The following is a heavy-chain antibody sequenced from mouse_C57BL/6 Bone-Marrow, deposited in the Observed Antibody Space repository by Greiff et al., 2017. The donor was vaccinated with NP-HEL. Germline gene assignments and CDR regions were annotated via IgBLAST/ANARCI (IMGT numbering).Heavy chain of an antibody. CDR3: AKHSLDSNYVGDAMDY. CDR2: IWGGGST. CDR1: GFSLTSYG. J-gene: IGHJ4*01. Sequence: QVQLQQSGPGLVAPSQSLSITCTVSGFSLTSYGVDWVRQPPGKGLEWLGVIWGGGSTNYNSALMSRLSISKDNSKSQVFLKMNSLQTDDTAMYYCAKHSLDSNYVGDAMDYWGQGTSVTVSS. D-gene: IGHD2-5*01. V-gene: IGHV2-9*01.